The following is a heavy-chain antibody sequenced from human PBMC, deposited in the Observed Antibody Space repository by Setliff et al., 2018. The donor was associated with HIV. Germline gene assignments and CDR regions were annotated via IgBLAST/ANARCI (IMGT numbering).Heavy chain of an antibody. CDR1: GYSISSGYY. CDR3: ATSVGYCGGDCSDY. Sequence: SETLSLTCAVSGYSISSGYYWGWIRQPPGKGLEWIGSIYHSGSTYYNPSLKSRVTISVDTSKNQFSLKLSSVTAADTAVYYCATSVGYCGGDCSDYWGQGTLVTVS. CDR2: IYHSGST. D-gene: IGHD2-21*02. V-gene: IGHV4-38-2*01. J-gene: IGHJ4*02.